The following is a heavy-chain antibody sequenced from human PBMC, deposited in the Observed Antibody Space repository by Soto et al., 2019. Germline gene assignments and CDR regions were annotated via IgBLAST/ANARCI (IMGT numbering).Heavy chain of an antibody. V-gene: IGHV4-30-4*01. J-gene: IGHJ4*02. CDR3: ASRDPGTSVDY. Sequence: PSETLSLTCTVSGGSISSGDYYWTWVRQPPGQGLEWIGEIYRTGSTNYNPSLKSRVTISLDKSENQFSLKVTSLTSADTAGYYCASRDPGTSVDYWGQGALVTVSS. CDR1: GGSISSGDYY. D-gene: IGHD1-7*01. CDR2: IYRTGST.